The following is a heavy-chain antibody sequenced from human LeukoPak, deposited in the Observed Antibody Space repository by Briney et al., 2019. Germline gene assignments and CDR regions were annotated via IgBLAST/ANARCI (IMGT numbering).Heavy chain of an antibody. CDR3: ARGYDFWSGYPAYYYYGMDV. V-gene: IGHV3-64*01. J-gene: IGHJ6*02. D-gene: IGHD3-3*01. CDR2: ISSNGGST. CDR1: GFTFSIYA. Sequence: GGSLRLSCAASGFTFSIYAMHWVRQAPGKGLEYVSAISSNGGSTYYANSVKGRFTISRDNSKNTLYLQMGSLRAEDMAVYYCARGYDFWSGYPAYYYYGMDVWGQGTTVTVSS.